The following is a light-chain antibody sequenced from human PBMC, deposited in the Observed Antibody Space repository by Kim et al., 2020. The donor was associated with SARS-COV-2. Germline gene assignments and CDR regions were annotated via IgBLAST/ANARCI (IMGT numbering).Light chain of an antibody. Sequence: QSVLTQPPSVSGAPGQRVTIPCTGSASNLGAGYDVYWYQAAPGTAPKLLIYGDNNRPSGVSDRFSGSKTGTSASLAITGLQAEDEAEYYCQSYDSGLNWVFGGGTQLTVL. CDR1: ASNLGAGYD. V-gene: IGLV1-40*01. CDR3: QSYDSGLNWV. CDR2: GDN. J-gene: IGLJ3*02.